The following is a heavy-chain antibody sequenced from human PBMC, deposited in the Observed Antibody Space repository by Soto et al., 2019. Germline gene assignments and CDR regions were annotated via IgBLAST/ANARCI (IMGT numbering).Heavy chain of an antibody. V-gene: IGHV4-61*08. D-gene: IGHD1-7*01. CDR1: GGSVSIGDYS. CDR2: IFYTGNT. J-gene: IGHJ6*02. Sequence: SETLSLTCTVSGGSVSIGDYSWTWIRQPPGKGLEWIAYIFYTGNTNYSPSLKSRVTMSVDRSRNQFSLRLSSVTAADTAVYYCARDWELRRMDVWGQGTTVTVSS. CDR3: ARDWELRRMDV.